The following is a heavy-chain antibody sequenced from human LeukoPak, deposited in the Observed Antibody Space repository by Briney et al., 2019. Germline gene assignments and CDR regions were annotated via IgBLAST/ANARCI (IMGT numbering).Heavy chain of an antibody. CDR2: IRSSGSPI. V-gene: IGHV3-48*02. CDR3: VRDPDALDY. Sequence: GGSLRLSCAAYGFTFSGYSMNWVRQAPGKGLEWVSYIRSSGSPIYYADSVKGRFTISRDNAKNSVYLQMNSLRDEDTAVYYCVRDPDALDYWGQGTLVTVSS. CDR1: GFTFSGYS. J-gene: IGHJ4*02.